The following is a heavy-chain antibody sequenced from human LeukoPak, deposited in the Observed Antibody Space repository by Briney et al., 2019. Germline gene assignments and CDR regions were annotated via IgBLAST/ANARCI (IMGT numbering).Heavy chain of an antibody. J-gene: IGHJ4*02. CDR1: GFTFSSYA. D-gene: IGHD6-6*01. CDR2: ISGSGGST. CDR3: AKDHLGQLVRDLVY. Sequence: PGGSLRLSCAASGFTFSSYAMSWVRQAPGKGLEWVSAISGSGGSTYYADSVKGRFTISRDNSKNTLYLQMNSLRAEDTAVYYCAKDHLGQLVRDLVYWGQGTLVTVSS. V-gene: IGHV3-23*01.